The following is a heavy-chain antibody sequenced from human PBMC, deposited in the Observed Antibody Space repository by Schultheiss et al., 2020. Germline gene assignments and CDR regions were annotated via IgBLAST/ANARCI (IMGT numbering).Heavy chain of an antibody. V-gene: IGHV3-23*01. CDR1: GFTFSNAW. CDR3: AKDLSRSGYSYGYLFDY. J-gene: IGHJ4*02. D-gene: IGHD5-18*01. CDR2: ISGSGGTT. Sequence: GGSLRLSCAASGFTFSNAWMNWVRQAPGKGLECVSTISGSGGTTYYTDSVKGRFTISRDNSKNTLYLQMNSLRAEDTAVYYCAKDLSRSGYSYGYLFDYWGQGTLVTVSS.